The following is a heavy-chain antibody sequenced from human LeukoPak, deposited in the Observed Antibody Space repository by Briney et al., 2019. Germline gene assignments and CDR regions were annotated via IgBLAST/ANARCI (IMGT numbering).Heavy chain of an antibody. D-gene: IGHD1-1*01. Sequence: PGGSLRLSCGASGFTFSNYWMHWVRQAPGKALVWVSRINRDGSSSSYADSVKGRFTTSRDNAKNTVYLQMNSLRAEDTAVYYCTRDFYGIDYWGQGTLVTVSS. CDR1: GFTFSNYW. CDR3: TRDFYGIDY. V-gene: IGHV3-74*01. CDR2: INRDGSSS. J-gene: IGHJ4*02.